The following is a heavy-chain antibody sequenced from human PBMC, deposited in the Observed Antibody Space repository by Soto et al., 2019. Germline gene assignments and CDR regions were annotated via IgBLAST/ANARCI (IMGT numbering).Heavy chain of an antibody. CDR3: AKQLRGSGWYPLDS. CDR1: EFSLSSSD. V-gene: IGHV3-30*18. J-gene: IGHJ4*02. Sequence: GGSLRLSCTASEFSLSSSDMRWVRRAPGKGLEWLAVSSFDGTQQLYGDSVKGRFTVSRDNSNNTLYLEMNSLRTEDTAVYYCAKQLRGSGWYPLDSWGQGTPVTVSS. D-gene: IGHD6-19*01. CDR2: SSFDGTQQ.